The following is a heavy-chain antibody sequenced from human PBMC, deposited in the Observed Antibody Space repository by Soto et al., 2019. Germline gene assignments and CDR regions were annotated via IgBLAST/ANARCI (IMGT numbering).Heavy chain of an antibody. Sequence: PSQTLSLTCAISGDSVSSNSAAWNWIRQSPSRGLEWLGRTNYRSKWYNDYAVSVKSRITINPDTSKNQFSLQLNSVTPEDTAVYYCARDVTVAGRKNYYYYMDVWGKGTTVTVSS. CDR2: TNYRSKWYN. V-gene: IGHV6-1*01. D-gene: IGHD6-19*01. CDR3: ARDVTVAGRKNYYYYMDV. J-gene: IGHJ6*03. CDR1: GDSVSSNSAA.